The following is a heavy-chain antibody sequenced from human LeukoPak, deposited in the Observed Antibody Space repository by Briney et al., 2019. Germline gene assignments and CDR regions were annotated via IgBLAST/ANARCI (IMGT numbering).Heavy chain of an antibody. V-gene: IGHV1-2*02. CDR2: INPNSGGT. D-gene: IGHD5-18*01. CDR3: ARDFRAAMVSDWFDP. Sequence: ASVKVSCKASGYTFTGYYMHWVRQAPGQGLEWMGWINPNSGGTNYAQKFQGRVTMTRDTSISIAYMELSRLRSDDTAVYYCARDFRAAMVSDWFDPWGQGTLVTVSP. J-gene: IGHJ5*02. CDR1: GYTFTGYY.